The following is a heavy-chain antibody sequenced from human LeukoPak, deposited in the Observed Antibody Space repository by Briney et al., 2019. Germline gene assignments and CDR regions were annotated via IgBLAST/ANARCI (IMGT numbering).Heavy chain of an antibody. V-gene: IGHV4-59*01. J-gene: IGHJ6*02. Sequence: SETLSLTCTVSGGSISSYYWSWIRQPPGKGLEWIGYIYYSGSTNYNPSLKSRVTISVDTSKNQFSLKLSSVTAADTAVYHCAVIPVGDYYYGMDVWGQGTTVTVSS. D-gene: IGHD2/OR15-2a*01. CDR1: GGSISSYY. CDR3: AVIPVGDYYYGMDV. CDR2: IYYSGST.